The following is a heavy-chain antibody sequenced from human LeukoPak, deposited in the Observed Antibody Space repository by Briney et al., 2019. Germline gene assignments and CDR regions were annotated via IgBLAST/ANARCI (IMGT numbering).Heavy chain of an antibody. D-gene: IGHD3-3*01. Sequence: APVKVSCTASGYTFTIYGISWVRQAPGQGLEWMGWISAYNGNTNYAQKFQGRVTMTRDTAISTAYMELSRLRSDDTAVYYCARPYYDFWSGYSTNWFDPWGQGTLVTVSS. V-gene: IGHV1-18*01. CDR2: ISAYNGNT. J-gene: IGHJ5*02. CDR1: GYTFTIYG. CDR3: ARPYYDFWSGYSTNWFDP.